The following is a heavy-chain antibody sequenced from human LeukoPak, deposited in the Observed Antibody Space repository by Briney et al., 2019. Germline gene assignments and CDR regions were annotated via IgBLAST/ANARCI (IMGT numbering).Heavy chain of an antibody. CDR3: AGWPQGATAAYFDY. CDR2: FSPGDSKT. CDR1: GYSFSTYW. Sequence: GDSLKISCKGSGYSFSTYWIGWVRQMPGKGLDWMGIFSPGDSKTRYSPSFQGQVTISADTSISTAYLQWSSLKASDTAIYYCAGWPQGATAAYFDYWGQGTLVTVSS. J-gene: IGHJ4*02. V-gene: IGHV5-51*01. D-gene: IGHD6-13*01.